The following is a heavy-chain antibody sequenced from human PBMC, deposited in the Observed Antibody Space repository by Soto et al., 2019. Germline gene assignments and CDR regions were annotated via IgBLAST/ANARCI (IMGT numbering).Heavy chain of an antibody. J-gene: IGHJ4*02. CDR2: ISYDGSNK. D-gene: IGHD2-15*01. CDR3: AKDAGGPLSFFDY. Sequence: PGGSLRLSCAASGFTFSSYGMHWVRQAPGKGLEWVAVISYDGSNKYYADSVKGRFTISRDNSKNTLYLQMNSLRAEDTAVYYCAKDAGGPLSFFDYWGQGTPVTVSS. V-gene: IGHV3-30*18. CDR1: GFTFSSYG.